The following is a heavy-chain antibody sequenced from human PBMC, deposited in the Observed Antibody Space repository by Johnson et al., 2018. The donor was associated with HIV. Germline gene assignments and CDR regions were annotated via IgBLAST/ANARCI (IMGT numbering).Heavy chain of an antibody. CDR2: IKGDGSEQ. V-gene: IGHV3-7*03. CDR1: GFTFSSYA. Sequence: VQLVESGGGVVQPGRSLRLSCAASGFTFSSYAMHWVRQAPGKGLEWVANIKGDGSEQYYVDSVRGRFTISRDNAKNSLYLQMNSLRADDTAVYYCARPIVRGAADIWGQGTMVTVSS. D-gene: IGHD3-10*01. CDR3: ARPIVRGAADI. J-gene: IGHJ3*02.